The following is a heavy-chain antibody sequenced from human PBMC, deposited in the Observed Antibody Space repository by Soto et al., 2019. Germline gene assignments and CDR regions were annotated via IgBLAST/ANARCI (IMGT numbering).Heavy chain of an antibody. CDR1: GGSISSGGYY. J-gene: IGHJ4*02. Sequence: QVRLQESGPGLVKPSQTLSLTCTVSGGSISSGGYYWSWIRQHAVKGLEWIGYIYYSGSTYYNPSLTSRVTISVDTSKNQFSLKLSSVTAADTAVYYCARWPQLEPRFDYWAQGTMVTVSS. CDR2: IYYSGST. CDR3: ARWPQLEPRFDY. V-gene: IGHV4-31*03. D-gene: IGHD1-1*01.